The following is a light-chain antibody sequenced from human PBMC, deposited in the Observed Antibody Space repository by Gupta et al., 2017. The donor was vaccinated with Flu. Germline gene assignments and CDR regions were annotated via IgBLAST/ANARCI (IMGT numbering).Light chain of an antibody. CDR3: QQDNSSPYT. J-gene: IGKJ2*01. Sequence: DIQMTQSPSTLSASVGDRVTITCRASQSISTWLAWFQQKPGKAPNLLIYRASSLESGVPSRFSGSGSGTEFTLTISSLQPDDFVIYYCQQDNSSPYTFGQGTKLEIK. CDR2: RAS. CDR1: QSISTW. V-gene: IGKV1-5*03.